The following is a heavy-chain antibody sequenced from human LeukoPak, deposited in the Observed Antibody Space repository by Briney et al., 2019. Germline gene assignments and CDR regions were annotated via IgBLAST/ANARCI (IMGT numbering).Heavy chain of an antibody. V-gene: IGHV4-38-2*02. CDR1: GYSISSGYY. CDR3: ARDLGIAARPDY. D-gene: IGHD6-6*01. Sequence: SETLSLTCNVSGYSISSGYYWGWIRQPPGKGLEWIGTIYHSGSTYYNPSLKSRVTISVDTSKNQFSLKLSSVTAADTAVYYCARDLGIAARPDYWGQGTLVTVSS. CDR2: IYHSGST. J-gene: IGHJ4*02.